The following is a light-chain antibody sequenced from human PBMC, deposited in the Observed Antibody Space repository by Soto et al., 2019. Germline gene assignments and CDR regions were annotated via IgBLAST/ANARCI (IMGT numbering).Light chain of an antibody. J-gene: IGKJ1*01. CDR2: GAS. V-gene: IGKV3-15*01. Sequence: EIVLTQYPATLSLSPGGRATLSCRASQSVGSNLAWYQQKPGQAPRLLVSGASTRATGIAARFNGGGSGTEFTLTISSLQSEDFAVYYCQQYNDWPRTFGQGTKVDIK. CDR1: QSVGSN. CDR3: QQYNDWPRT.